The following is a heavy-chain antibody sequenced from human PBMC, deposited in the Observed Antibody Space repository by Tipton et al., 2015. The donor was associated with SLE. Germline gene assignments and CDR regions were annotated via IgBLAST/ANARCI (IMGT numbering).Heavy chain of an antibody. Sequence: WVRQAPGKGLEWIGYIFYSGKTYYNPSLKSRMTTSLDTSQNQFSLKVTSVTAADTAIYYCAMSTGWPGFDFWGQGILVAVSS. J-gene: IGHJ4*02. D-gene: IGHD6-19*01. CDR2: IFYSGKT. CDR3: AMSTGWPGFDF. V-gene: IGHV4-31*02.